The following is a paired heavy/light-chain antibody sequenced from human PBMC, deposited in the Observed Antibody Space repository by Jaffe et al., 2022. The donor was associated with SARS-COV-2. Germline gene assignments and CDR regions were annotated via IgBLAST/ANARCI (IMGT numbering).Heavy chain of an antibody. V-gene: IGHV3-21*01. CDR1: GFTLSSST. CDR3: ARGLYDGDAFYPLQH. Sequence: EVQLVESGGGLVKPGGSLRLSCAASGFTLSSSTINWVRQAPGKGLEWVSSISGSSTYIYYADSAKGRFTVSRDNAKNSLYLQVNSLRAEDTAVYYCARGLYDGDAFYPLQHWGQGTLVTVSS. CDR2: ISGSSTYI. J-gene: IGHJ1*01. D-gene: IGHD2-21*01.
Light chain of an antibody. Sequence: DIQMTQSPSTLSASVGDRVTITCRASQSISIWLAWYQQKPGKAPKLLIYKASTLESGVPPRFSGSGSGTEFTLSISSLQPDDFATYYCQQYKSYSTFGPGTKVDIK. CDR2: KAS. CDR1: QSISIW. CDR3: QQYKSYST. V-gene: IGKV1-5*03. J-gene: IGKJ3*01.